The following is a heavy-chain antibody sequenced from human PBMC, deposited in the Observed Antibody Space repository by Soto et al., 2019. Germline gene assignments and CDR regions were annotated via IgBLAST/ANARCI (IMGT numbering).Heavy chain of an antibody. CDR2: TYDSVNT. CDR1: GGSIRTRTNY. D-gene: IGHD3-16*01. CDR3: ARGLRVGDRRIWDFDL. V-gene: IGHV4-31*03. J-gene: IGHJ2*01. Sequence: QVQLLESGPGLVKPSQTLSLTCSVSGGSIRTRTNYWSWIRQHPVKGLEWIASTYDSVNTYFNPSLESRTTIPVDTFDGRFSLKVTSVTAADTAVYYCARGLRVGDRRIWDFDLWGRGTLVTVSS.